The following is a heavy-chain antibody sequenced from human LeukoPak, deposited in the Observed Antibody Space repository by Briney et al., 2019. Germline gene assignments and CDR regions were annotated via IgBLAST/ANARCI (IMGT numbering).Heavy chain of an antibody. V-gene: IGHV4-39*07. CDR2: IYYSGST. CDR3: ARDTSLLDSSGWYNWFDP. Sequence: SETLSLTCTVSGGSISSSSYYWGWIRQPPGKGLEWIGSIYYSGSTYYNPSLKSRVTISVDTSKNQFSLKLSSVTAADTAVYYCARDTSLLDSSGWYNWFDPWGQGTLVTVSS. CDR1: GGSISSSSYY. J-gene: IGHJ5*02. D-gene: IGHD6-19*01.